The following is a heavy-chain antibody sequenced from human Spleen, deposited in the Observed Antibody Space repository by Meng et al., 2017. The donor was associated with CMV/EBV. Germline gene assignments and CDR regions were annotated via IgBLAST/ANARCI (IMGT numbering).Heavy chain of an antibody. V-gene: IGHV3-23*01. Sequence: LYCAAYGFTFSNFGMSWVRQAPGKGLEWVSSVAGGGVTKYYADSVKGRFTISRDDSTNTVYLQMNNLRAEDAAIYYCTTRISSHFDHWGHGTLVTVSS. CDR2: VAGGGVTK. CDR3: TTRISSHFDH. CDR1: GFTFSNFG. J-gene: IGHJ4*01.